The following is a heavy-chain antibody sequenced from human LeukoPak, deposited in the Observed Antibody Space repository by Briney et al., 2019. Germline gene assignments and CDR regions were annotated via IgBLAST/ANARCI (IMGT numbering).Heavy chain of an antibody. V-gene: IGHV1-69*05. Sequence: ASVKVSCKASGGTFSSYAISWVRQAPGQGLEWMGGIIPIFGTANYAQKFQGRVTITTDESTSTAYMELSSLRSEDTAVYYCARSSRQLVQRGLGWYFDLWGRGTLVTVSS. D-gene: IGHD6-6*01. CDR3: ARSSRQLVQRGLGWYFDL. CDR2: IIPIFGTA. J-gene: IGHJ2*01. CDR1: GGTFSSYA.